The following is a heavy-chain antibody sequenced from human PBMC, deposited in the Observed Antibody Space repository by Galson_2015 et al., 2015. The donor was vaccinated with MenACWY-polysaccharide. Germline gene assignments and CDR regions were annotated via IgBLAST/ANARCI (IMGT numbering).Heavy chain of an antibody. CDR2: IQYDAVYK. D-gene: IGHD3-10*02. CDR1: TVTFRGSG. J-gene: IGHJ3*02. CDR3: AREGSRIVFHAFDT. V-gene: IGHV3-33*01. Sequence: SLRLSCAASTVTFRGSGMHWVRQAPGKGLEWVAVIQYDAVYKQYLDSVKGRFSVSRDNSKSTLYLEMNNLRAEDTALYYCAREGSRIVFHAFDTWGQGTMLIVSS.